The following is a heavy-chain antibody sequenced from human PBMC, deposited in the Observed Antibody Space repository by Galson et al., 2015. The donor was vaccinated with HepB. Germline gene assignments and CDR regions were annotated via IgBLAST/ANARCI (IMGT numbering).Heavy chain of an antibody. CDR1: GGTFNSYV. Sequence: SVKVSCKASGGTFNSYVMSWVRQAPGQGLEWMGGIISFFGTPTYAQRFQGRVTITADKSTSTVYMELSSLRSDDTAVYYCGINSTAYSSSWYHLGYFPCGMDVWGQGTTVTVSS. CDR3: GINSTAYSSSWYHLGYFPCGMDV. CDR2: IISFFGTP. D-gene: IGHD6-13*01. V-gene: IGHV1-69*06. J-gene: IGHJ6*02.